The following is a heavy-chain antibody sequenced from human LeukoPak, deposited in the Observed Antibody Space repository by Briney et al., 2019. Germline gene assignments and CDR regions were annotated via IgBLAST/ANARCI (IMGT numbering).Heavy chain of an antibody. CDR2: IYYTGST. Sequence: PSETLSLTCTVSGGSISSSSYYWGWIRQPPGKGLEWIGNIYYTGSTYYNPSLKSLVSISVDTSKSQFSLKLNSVTAADTAMYYCAKSGGYGLIDYWGQGTLVTVSS. CDR1: GGSISSSSYY. D-gene: IGHD1-26*01. V-gene: IGHV4-39*01. J-gene: IGHJ4*02. CDR3: AKSGGYGLIDY.